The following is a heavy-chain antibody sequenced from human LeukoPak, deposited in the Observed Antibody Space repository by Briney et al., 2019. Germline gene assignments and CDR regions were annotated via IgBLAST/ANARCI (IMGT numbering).Heavy chain of an antibody. J-gene: IGHJ6*02. CDR3: AKDLDYDFWSGYRDYYYYGMDV. CDR2: ISGSGGST. V-gene: IGHV3-23*01. CDR1: GFTFSSYA. Sequence: PGESLRLSCAASGFTFSSYAMSWVRQAPGKGLEWVSAISGSGGSTYYADSVKGRFTISRDNSKNTLYLQMNSLRAEDTAVYYCAKDLDYDFWSGYRDYYYYGMDVWGQGTTVTVSS. D-gene: IGHD3-3*01.